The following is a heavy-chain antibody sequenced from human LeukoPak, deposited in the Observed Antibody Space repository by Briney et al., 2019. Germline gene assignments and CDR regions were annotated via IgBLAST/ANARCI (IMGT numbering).Heavy chain of an antibody. J-gene: IGHJ4*02. CDR2: IYPNRGGT. CDR1: GYTFTDYY. Sequence: GASVKVSCKGSGYTFTDYYMHWVRQAPGQGLEWMGWIYPNRGGTNYVQKFQGRVTMTRDTSISTVYLEVSRLTSDDTAMYYCARDNSMTEFDYWGQGTLVTVSS. CDR3: ARDNSMTEFDY. V-gene: IGHV1-2*02.